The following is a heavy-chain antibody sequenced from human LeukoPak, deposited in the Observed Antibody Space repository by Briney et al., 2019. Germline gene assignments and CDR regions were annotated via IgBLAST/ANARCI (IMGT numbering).Heavy chain of an antibody. V-gene: IGHV1-69*13. Sequence: SVKVPCKASGGTFSSYAISWVRQAPGQGLEWMGGIIPIFGTANYAQKFQGRVTITADESTSTAYMELSSLRSEDTAVCYCARDRARLYYYGSGSYRYYGMDVWGQGTTVTVSS. CDR2: IIPIFGTA. CDR1: GGTFSSYA. D-gene: IGHD3-10*01. J-gene: IGHJ6*02. CDR3: ARDRARLYYYGSGSYRYYGMDV.